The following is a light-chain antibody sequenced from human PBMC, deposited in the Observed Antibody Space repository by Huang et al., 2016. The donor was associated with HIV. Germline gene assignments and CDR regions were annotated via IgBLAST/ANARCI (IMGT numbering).Light chain of an antibody. Sequence: PGERVTLSCRASQSVSSSYLTWYQQKPGQAPRLLIYGASTRATGIPARFSGSGSGTDFTLTINSLQPEDFAVYYCQQDYNLLFGPGTKVDIK. J-gene: IGKJ3*01. CDR3: QQDYNLL. V-gene: IGKV3D-7*01. CDR1: QSVSSSY. CDR2: GAS.